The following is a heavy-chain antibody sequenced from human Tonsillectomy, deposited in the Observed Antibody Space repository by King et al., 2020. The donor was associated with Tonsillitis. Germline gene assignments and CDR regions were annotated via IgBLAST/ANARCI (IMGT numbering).Heavy chain of an antibody. CDR2: ISVIGSST. J-gene: IGHJ5*02. CDR3: AKLSQKYFYDSSGNPSWFDP. D-gene: IGHD3-22*01. V-gene: IGHV3-23*04. CDR1: GFTFSSYA. Sequence: VQLVESGGGLVQPGGSLRLSCAASGFTFSSYAMSWVRQAPGKGLEWVSSISVIGSSTYYADSVKGRFTISRDNSKNTLYLQMNSLRTEDTAVYYCAKLSQKYFYDSSGNPSWFDPWGQGTLVTVSS.